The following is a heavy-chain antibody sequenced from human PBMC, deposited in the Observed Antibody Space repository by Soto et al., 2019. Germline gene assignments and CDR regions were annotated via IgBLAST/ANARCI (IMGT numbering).Heavy chain of an antibody. CDR3: AGGTHATWGGVTIYCYYGIDV. CDR1: GGTFSSYG. D-gene: IGHD3-16*01. Sequence: SVKVSCKASGGTFSSYGFSWVRQAPGQGLEWVGDIFPIFNTVNYAQKFQGRVTITADESTGTVYMVLSSLGSDDTAVYYCAGGTHATWGGVTIYCYYGIDVWGQGPTVTVSS. CDR2: IFPIFNTV. J-gene: IGHJ6*02. V-gene: IGHV1-69*01.